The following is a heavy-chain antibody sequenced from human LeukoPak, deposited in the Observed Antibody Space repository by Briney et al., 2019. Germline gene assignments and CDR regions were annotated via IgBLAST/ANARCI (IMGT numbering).Heavy chain of an antibody. CDR1: GGTFSSYA. J-gene: IGHJ6*02. CDR2: IIPIFGTA. Sequence: GASVKVSCKASGGTFSSYAISWVRQAPGQGLEWMGGIIPIFGTANYAQKFQGRVTITADESTSTAYMELSSLGSEDTAVYYCARNQDGSGYYYGMDVWGQGTTVTVSS. V-gene: IGHV1-69*13. D-gene: IGHD3-10*01. CDR3: ARNQDGSGYYYGMDV.